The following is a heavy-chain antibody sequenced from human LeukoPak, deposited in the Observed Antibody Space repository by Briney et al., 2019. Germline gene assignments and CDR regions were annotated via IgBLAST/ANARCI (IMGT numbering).Heavy chain of an antibody. D-gene: IGHD2-15*01. J-gene: IGHJ3*02. CDR2: INAGNGNT. CDR1: GYTFTSYA. CDR3: ARDCSGGNCYSPGAFDI. V-gene: IGHV1-3*01. Sequence: ASVKVPCKASGYTFTSYAMHWVRQAPGQRLEWMGWINAGNGNTKYSQKFQGRVTFTRDTSANTAYMELSSLRSEDTAVYYCARDCSGGNCYSPGAFDIWGQGTMVTVSS.